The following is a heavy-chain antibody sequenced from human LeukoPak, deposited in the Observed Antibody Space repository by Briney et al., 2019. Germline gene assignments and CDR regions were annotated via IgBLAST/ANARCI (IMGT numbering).Heavy chain of an antibody. V-gene: IGHV1-69*06. CDR2: IIPIFGTA. CDR3: ARVRDGYNDAYDI. CDR1: GGTFSSYA. Sequence: ASVKVSCKASGGTFSSYAISWVRQAPGQGLEWMGGIIPIFGTANYAQKFQGRVTITADKSTSTAYMELSSPRSEDTAVYYCARVRDGYNDAYDIWGQGTMVTVHS. J-gene: IGHJ3*02. D-gene: IGHD5-24*01.